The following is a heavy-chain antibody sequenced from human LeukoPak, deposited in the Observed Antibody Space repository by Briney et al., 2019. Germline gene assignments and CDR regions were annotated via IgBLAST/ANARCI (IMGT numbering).Heavy chain of an antibody. D-gene: IGHD4-11*01. CDR2: INPSGGGT. J-gene: IGHJ5*02. CDR1: GYTFTSYY. V-gene: IGHV1-46*01. Sequence: GASVKVSCKASGYTFTSYYMHWVRQAPGQGLEWMGIINPSGGGTSYAQKFQGRVTMTRDMSTSTVYMELSSLRSEDTAVYYCARETVTDNWFDPWGQGTLVTVSS. CDR3: ARETVTDNWFDP.